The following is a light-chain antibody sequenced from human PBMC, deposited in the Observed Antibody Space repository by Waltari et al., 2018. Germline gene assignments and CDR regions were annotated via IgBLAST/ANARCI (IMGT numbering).Light chain of an antibody. V-gene: IGKV1-17*01. CDR3: LQHNAYPRA. J-gene: IGKJ1*01. CDR2: VAS. Sequence: DIQMTQSPSSLSASVGDTVTITCRASQGIRNDLDWFQQKPGKAPKRLIYVASSVQSGVPSRFSGSGSGTEFTLTISSLQPEDFATYYCLQHNAYPRAFGQGTRVEVK. CDR1: QGIRND.